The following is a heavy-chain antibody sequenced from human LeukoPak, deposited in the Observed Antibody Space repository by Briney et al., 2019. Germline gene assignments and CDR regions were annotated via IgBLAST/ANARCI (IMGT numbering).Heavy chain of an antibody. V-gene: IGHV3-7*04. Sequence: GGSLRLSCVASGFPFSSYWMTWVRQAPGKGLEWVANIKQDGSKKSYEDSVKGRFTISRDNAKNSLYLQMNSLRAEDTAIYYCTRVGYIDEGIDYWGQGTLVTVSS. CDR3: TRVGYIDEGIDY. CDR1: GFPFSSYW. CDR2: IKQDGSKK. J-gene: IGHJ4*02. D-gene: IGHD5-24*01.